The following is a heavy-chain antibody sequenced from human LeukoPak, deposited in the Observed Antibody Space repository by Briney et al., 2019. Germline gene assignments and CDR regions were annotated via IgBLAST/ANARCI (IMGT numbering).Heavy chain of an antibody. CDR1: GYTFSGYY. CDR2: INPNSGGT. J-gene: IGHJ4*02. V-gene: IGHV1-2*02. D-gene: IGHD3-9*01. Sequence: ASVKVSCEASGYTFSGYYIHWVRQAPGHGLEWMGWINPNSGGTNYAQKFQGRVTLTRDTSINTAYMELSRLRSDDTAVYYCARVLRYYDILSIPFDYWGQGTLVTVSS. CDR3: ARVLRYYDILSIPFDY.